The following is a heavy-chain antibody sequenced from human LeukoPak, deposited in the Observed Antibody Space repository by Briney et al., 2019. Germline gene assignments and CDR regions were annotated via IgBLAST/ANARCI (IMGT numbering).Heavy chain of an antibody. Sequence: PGGSLRLSCAASGFTFSTFDMHWVRQAPGKGLEWVAVISYDGSNKYYADSVKGRFTISRDNSKNTLYLQMNSLRAEDTAVYYCARDLGATPYYFDYWGQGTLVTVSS. D-gene: IGHD1-26*01. V-gene: IGHV3-30*19. J-gene: IGHJ4*02. CDR2: ISYDGSNK. CDR3: ARDLGATPYYFDY. CDR1: GFTFSTFD.